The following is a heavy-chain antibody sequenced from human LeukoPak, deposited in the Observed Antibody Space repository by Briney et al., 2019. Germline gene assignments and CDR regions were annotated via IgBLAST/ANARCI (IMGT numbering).Heavy chain of an antibody. J-gene: IGHJ4*02. CDR3: AREKAYYYDSSGYLDY. CDR2: ISSSSSYI. CDR1: GFTFSSYS. Sequence: GGSLRLSCAASGFTFSSYSMNWVRQAPGKGLEWVSSISSSSSYIYYADSVKGRFTISRDNAKNSLYLQMNSLRAEDTAVYYCAREKAYYYDSSGYLDYWGQGTLVTVSS. V-gene: IGHV3-21*01. D-gene: IGHD3-22*01.